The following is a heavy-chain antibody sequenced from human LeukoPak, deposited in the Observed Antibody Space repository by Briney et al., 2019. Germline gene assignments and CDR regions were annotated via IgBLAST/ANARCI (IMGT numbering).Heavy chain of an antibody. D-gene: IGHD5-18*01. CDR3: AKELWFGNYFDY. CDR2: IIGSGGST. CDR1: AFTFSSYA. Sequence: GASLRLSCAASAFTFSSYAMSWVRQAPGEGLEWVSAIIGSGGSTYYADSVKGRFTISRDNSKNTLYLQMNSLRAEDTAVYYCAKELWFGNYFDYWGQGTLVTVSS. V-gene: IGHV3-23*01. J-gene: IGHJ4*02.